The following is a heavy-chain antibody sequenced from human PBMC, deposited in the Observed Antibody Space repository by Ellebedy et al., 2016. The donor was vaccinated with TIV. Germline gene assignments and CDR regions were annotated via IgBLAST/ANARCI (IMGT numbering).Heavy chain of an antibody. CDR1: GGSISSSNYF. CDR3: ARHSGYYESSGYFDN. J-gene: IGHJ4*02. V-gene: IGHV4-39*01. Sequence: MPSETLSLTCTVPGGSISSSNYFWGWIRQSPGKGLEWLGRIYYSGSSHYSGSTYYTPSLKSRVTISSDTSKNQVSLKLSSVTAGDTAVYYCARHSGYYESSGYFDNWGQGTLVTVSS. CDR2: IYYSGSSHYSGST. D-gene: IGHD3-22*01.